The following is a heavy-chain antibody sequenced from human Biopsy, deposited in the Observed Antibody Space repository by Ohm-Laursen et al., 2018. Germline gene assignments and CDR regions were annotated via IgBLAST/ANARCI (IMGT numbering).Heavy chain of an antibody. CDR3: ARDYYPYVDYLKDVPLCDS. J-gene: IGHJ4*02. CDR2: INPGGNSA. CDR1: GYTFTTYY. V-gene: IGHV1-46*01. D-gene: IGHD4-17*01. Sequence: ASVKVSCKASGYTFTTYYTHWVRQAPGQGLEWMGIINPGGNSAAYTQNFQGRVTMTWDTSTTTVYMELSSLRSEDTAVYYCARDYYPYVDYLKDVPLCDSWGQGTLVIVSS.